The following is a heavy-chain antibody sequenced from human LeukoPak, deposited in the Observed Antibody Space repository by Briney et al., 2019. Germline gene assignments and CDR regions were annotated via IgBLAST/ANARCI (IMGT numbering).Heavy chain of an antibody. CDR2: IYTSGST. V-gene: IGHV4-61*02. D-gene: IGHD3-3*01. CDR3: ARARRLGVASFDY. CDR1: GGSISSGSYY. Sequence: PSQTLSLTCTVSGGSISSGSYYWSWIRQPAGKGLDWIGRIYTSGSTNYNPSLKSRVTISVDTSKNQFSLKLSSVTAADTAVYYCARARRLGVASFDYWGQGTLVTVSS. J-gene: IGHJ4*02.